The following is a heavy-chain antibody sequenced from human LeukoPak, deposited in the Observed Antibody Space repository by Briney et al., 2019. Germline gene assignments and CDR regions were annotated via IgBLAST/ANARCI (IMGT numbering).Heavy chain of an antibody. Sequence: GGSLRLSCAASGLTFSSYAMSWVRQAPGKELEWVSAITGSGGSTYYADSVKGRFTISRDNSKNTLYLQMNSLRAEDTAVYYCAKHGFGVFEGYWGQGTLVTVSS. CDR3: AKHGFGVFEGY. CDR2: ITGSGGST. CDR1: GLTFSSYA. D-gene: IGHD3-10*01. V-gene: IGHV3-23*01. J-gene: IGHJ4*02.